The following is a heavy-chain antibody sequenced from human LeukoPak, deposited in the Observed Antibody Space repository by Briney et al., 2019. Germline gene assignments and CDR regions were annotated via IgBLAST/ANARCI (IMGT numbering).Heavy chain of an antibody. D-gene: IGHD2-2*01. V-gene: IGHV3-7*03. CDR2: IKQDGSEK. CDR3: ARADCSSSSCFQFDY. CDR1: GFTFSSYW. J-gene: IGHJ4*02. Sequence: GGSLRLSCAASGFTFSSYWMSWVRQAPGKGLEWVANIKQDGSEKYYVDSVKGRFTISRDNAKNSLYLQMNSLRAEDTAVYYCARADCSSSSCFQFDYWGQGTLVTVSS.